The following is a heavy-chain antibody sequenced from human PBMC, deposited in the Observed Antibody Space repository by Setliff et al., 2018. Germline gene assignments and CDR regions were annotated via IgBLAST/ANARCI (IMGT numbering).Heavy chain of an antibody. CDR3: ARDWGSGGWYFDY. CDR2: INHSGST. D-gene: IGHD6-19*01. J-gene: IGHJ4*02. CDR1: GGSFSGYY. V-gene: IGHV4-34*01. Sequence: SETLSLTCAVYGGSFSGYYWSWIRQPPGKGLEWIGEINHSGSTNYNPSLKSRVTISVDTSKNQFSLKLSSVTAADTAVYYCARDWGSGGWYFDYWGQGTLVTVSS.